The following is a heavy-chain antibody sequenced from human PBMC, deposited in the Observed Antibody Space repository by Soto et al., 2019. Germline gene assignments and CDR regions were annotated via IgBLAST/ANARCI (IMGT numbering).Heavy chain of an antibody. Sequence: GASVKVSCKASGYTFTSYYMHWVRQAPGQGLEWMGIINPSGGSTSYAQKFQGRVTMTRDTSTSTVYMELSSLRSEDTAVYYCATLRTGTPYSYVMDVPGQGPTVTVSS. V-gene: IGHV1-46*01. J-gene: IGHJ6*02. D-gene: IGHD1-1*01. CDR1: GYTFTSYY. CDR2: INPSGGST. CDR3: ATLRTGTPYSYVMDV.